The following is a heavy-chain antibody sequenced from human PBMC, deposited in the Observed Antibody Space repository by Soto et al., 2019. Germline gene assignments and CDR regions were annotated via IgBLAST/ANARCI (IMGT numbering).Heavy chain of an antibody. CDR3: ARDNYGEDY. CDR1: GFLFSTYA. V-gene: IGHV3-30*03. D-gene: IGHD4-17*01. J-gene: IGHJ4*02. Sequence: PGGSLRLSCAASGFLFSTYAMHWVRQPPGKGLEWVAGISYDGNKKYYADSVKDRFTISRDNSKNTLFLQMNSLRGEDTAVYYCARDNYGEDYWGQGTLVTVSS. CDR2: ISYDGNKK.